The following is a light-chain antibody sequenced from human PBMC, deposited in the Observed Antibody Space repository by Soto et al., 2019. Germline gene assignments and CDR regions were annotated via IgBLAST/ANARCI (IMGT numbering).Light chain of an antibody. CDR2: RAS. Sequence: EIVLTQSPGTLYLSPGERATLSCRASQTISSSFLAWYQQKPGQAPRLLIYRASRSAPGIPDRFSGSGCWTGFTLVIRRVEPEDFAVYYCHQYGSSPLDTFGPGTKVEIK. CDR1: QTISSSF. J-gene: IGKJ3*01. CDR3: HQYGSSPLDT. V-gene: IGKV3-20*01.